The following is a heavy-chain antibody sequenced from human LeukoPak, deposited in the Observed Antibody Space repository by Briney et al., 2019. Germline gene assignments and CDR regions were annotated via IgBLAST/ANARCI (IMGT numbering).Heavy chain of an antibody. V-gene: IGHV1-69*13. Sequence: GASVKVSCKASGGTFSSYAISWVRQAPGQGLEWMGGIIPIFGTANYAQKFQGRVTITADESTSTAYMELSSLRSEDTAVYYCARGAEMATIINYYYYMDVWGKGTTVTISS. CDR1: GGTFSSYA. D-gene: IGHD5-24*01. CDR2: IIPIFGTA. CDR3: ARGAEMATIINYYYYMDV. J-gene: IGHJ6*03.